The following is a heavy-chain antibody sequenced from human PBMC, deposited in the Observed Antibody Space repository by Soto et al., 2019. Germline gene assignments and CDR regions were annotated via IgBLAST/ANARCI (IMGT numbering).Heavy chain of an antibody. CDR3: ARVGGVSFDY. D-gene: IGHD3-16*01. V-gene: IGHV1-3*01. CDR1: GYSFTSYA. CDR2: INAGNGNT. J-gene: IGHJ4*02. Sequence: ASGKGSFQASGYSFTSYAMHWVRQAPGQRLEWMGWINAGNGNTKYSQKFQGRVTITRDTSASTAYMELSSLRSEDTAVYYCARVGGVSFDYWGQGTLVTVSS.